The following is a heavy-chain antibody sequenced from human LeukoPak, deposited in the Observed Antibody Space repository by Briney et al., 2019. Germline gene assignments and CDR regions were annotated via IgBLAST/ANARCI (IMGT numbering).Heavy chain of an antibody. CDR3: ARDFRGGYDFWSGYYTPYYFDY. Sequence: SETLSLACTVSGGSISSSGYYWGWIRQPPGKGLEWIGSMYYSGSTYYNPSLKSRVTISVDTSKNHFSLKLSSVTAADTAVYYCARDFRGGYDFWSGYYTPYYFDYWGQGTLVTVSS. D-gene: IGHD3-3*01. CDR2: MYYSGST. V-gene: IGHV4-39*07. CDR1: GGSISSSGYY. J-gene: IGHJ4*02.